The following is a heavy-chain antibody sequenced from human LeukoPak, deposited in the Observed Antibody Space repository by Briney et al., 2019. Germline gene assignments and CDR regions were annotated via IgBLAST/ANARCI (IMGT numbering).Heavy chain of an antibody. J-gene: IGHJ4*02. Sequence: ASVKVSCKASGYTFTSYYMHWVRQAPGQGLEWMGIIIPSTGTTSYAQKFQGRVTMTEDTSTDTAYMELSSLRSEDTAVYYCATDTPYSYGVVFDYWGQGTLVTVSS. CDR1: GYTFTSYY. D-gene: IGHD5-18*01. V-gene: IGHV1-46*01. CDR3: ATDTPYSYGVVFDY. CDR2: IIPSTGTT.